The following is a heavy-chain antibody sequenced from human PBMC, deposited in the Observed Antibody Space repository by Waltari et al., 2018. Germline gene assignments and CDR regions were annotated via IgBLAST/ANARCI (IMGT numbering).Heavy chain of an antibody. CDR1: GGSISSYY. J-gene: IGHJ4*02. V-gene: IGHV4-59*01. D-gene: IGHD3-16*01. CDR3: ARGRSGQYVWGRYGIKYYFDY. CDR2: IYYSGST. Sequence: QVQLQESGPGLVKPSETLSLTCTVSGGSISSYYWSWIRPPPGKGLGWIGHIYYSGSTDLDPSLKSRVSISVDTSKNQFSLKLSSVTAAETAVYYCARGRSGQYVWGRYGIKYYFDYWGQGTLVTVSS.